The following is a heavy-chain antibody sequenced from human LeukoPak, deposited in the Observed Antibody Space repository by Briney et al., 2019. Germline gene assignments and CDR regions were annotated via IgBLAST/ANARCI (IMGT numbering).Heavy chain of an antibody. V-gene: IGHV4-34*01. CDR3: ARGSYSSSWYVPRGHWFDP. CDR1: GGSFSGYY. D-gene: IGHD6-13*01. J-gene: IGHJ5*02. CDR2: INHSGST. Sequence: SETLSLTCAVYGGSFSGYYWSWIRQPPGKGLEWIGEINHSGSTNYNPSLKSRVTISVDTSKNQFSLKLSSVTAADTAVYYSARGSYSSSWYVPRGHWFDPWGQGTLVTVSS.